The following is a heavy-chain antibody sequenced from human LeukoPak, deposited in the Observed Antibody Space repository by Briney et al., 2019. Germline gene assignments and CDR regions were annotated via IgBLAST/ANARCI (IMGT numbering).Heavy chain of an antibody. D-gene: IGHD2-15*01. CDR2: IKSKTDGGTT. CDR3: TTSLISLLGRYYFDY. CDR1: GFTFSNAW. J-gene: IGHJ4*02. V-gene: IGHV3-15*01. Sequence: PGGSLRLSCAASGFTFSNAWMSWVRQAPGKGLEWVGRIKSKTDGGTTDYAAPVKGRFTISRDGSKNTLYLQMNSLKTEDTAVYYCTTSLISLLGRYYFDYWGQGTLVTVSS.